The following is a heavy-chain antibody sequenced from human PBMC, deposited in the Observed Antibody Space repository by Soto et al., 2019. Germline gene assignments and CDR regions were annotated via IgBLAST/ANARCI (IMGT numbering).Heavy chain of an antibody. CDR1: GGSISSYY. CDR2: IYYSGST. Sequence: QVQLQESGPGLVKPSETLSLTCTVSGGSISSYYWSWIRQPPGKGLEWIGYIYYSGSTNYNPSLKSRDTLSVDTSKNQFSLKLSSVTAADTAVYYCARRGCSGGSCYLNWFDPWGQGTLVTVSS. D-gene: IGHD2-15*01. V-gene: IGHV4-59*08. CDR3: ARRGCSGGSCYLNWFDP. J-gene: IGHJ5*02.